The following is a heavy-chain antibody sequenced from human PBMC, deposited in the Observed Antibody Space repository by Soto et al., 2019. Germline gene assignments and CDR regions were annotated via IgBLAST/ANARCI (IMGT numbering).Heavy chain of an antibody. CDR3: ARGIAPYYFDY. J-gene: IGHJ4*02. Sequence: GASVKVSCKASGYTFTSYGISWVRQAPGQRLEWMGWINAGNGNTKYSQKFQGRVTITRDTSASTAYMELSSLRSEDTAVYYCARGIAPYYFDYWGQGTLVTVS. CDR2: INAGNGNT. V-gene: IGHV1-3*01. CDR1: GYTFTSYG. D-gene: IGHD6-13*01.